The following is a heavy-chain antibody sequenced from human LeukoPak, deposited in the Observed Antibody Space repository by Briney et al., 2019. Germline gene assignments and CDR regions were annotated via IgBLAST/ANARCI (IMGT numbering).Heavy chain of an antibody. D-gene: IGHD6-13*01. V-gene: IGHV3-9*01. CDR3: AKGRTGYSSSWFDY. J-gene: IGHJ4*02. CDR2: ISWNSGSI. CDR1: GFTFDDYA. Sequence: GRSLRLSCAASGFTFDDYAMHWVRQAPGKGLEWVSGISWNSGSIGYADSVKGRFTISRDNAKNSLYLQMNSLRAEDTALYYCAKGRTGYSSSWFDYWGQGTLVTFSS.